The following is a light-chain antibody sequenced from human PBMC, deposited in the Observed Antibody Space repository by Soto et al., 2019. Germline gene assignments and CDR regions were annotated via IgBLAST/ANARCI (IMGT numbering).Light chain of an antibody. CDR1: QSINSIY. CDR2: GTS. V-gene: IGKV3-15*01. CDR3: QQYDNWPSVT. Sequence: EIVMTQSPAILSLSPGERATLSCRASQSINSIYLAWHQQKPGQAPRLLMYGTSARATGIPATFSGSGSGTEFTLTISSLQSEDFAVYYCQQYDNWPSVTFGGGTKVDIK. J-gene: IGKJ4*01.